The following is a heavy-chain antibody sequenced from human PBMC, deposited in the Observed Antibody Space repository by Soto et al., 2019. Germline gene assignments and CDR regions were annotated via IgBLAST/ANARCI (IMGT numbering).Heavy chain of an antibody. V-gene: IGHV1-3*01. CDR3: AIGAYYYDSGLDY. CDR1: GYTFTSYA. Sequence: GSVKVSCKASGYTFTSYAMHWVRQAPGQRLEWMGWINAGNGNTKYSQKFQGRVTITRDTSASTAYMELSSLRSEDTAVYYCAIGAYYYDSGLDYCGQGTLVTVSS. D-gene: IGHD3-22*01. J-gene: IGHJ4*02. CDR2: INAGNGNT.